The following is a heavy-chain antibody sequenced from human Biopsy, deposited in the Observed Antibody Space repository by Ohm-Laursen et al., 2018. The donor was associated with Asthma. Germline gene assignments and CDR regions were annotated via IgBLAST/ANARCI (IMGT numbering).Heavy chain of an antibody. CDR1: GFTFSSYA. D-gene: IGHD1-14*01. Sequence: GSLRLSCTASGFTFSSYAMSWVRQAPGKGLEWVASTSSSSSYIYYADSVKGRFTISRDNAKNSLYLQINSLRAEDTAVYYCVRDLGNQAERPKEGREGGGKG. CDR2: TSSSSSYI. V-gene: IGHV3-21*01. J-gene: IGHJ6*03. CDR3: VRDLGNQAERPKEGREG.